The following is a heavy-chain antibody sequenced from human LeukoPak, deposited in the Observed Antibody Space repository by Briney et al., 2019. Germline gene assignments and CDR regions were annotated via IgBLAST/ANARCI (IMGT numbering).Heavy chain of an antibody. D-gene: IGHD3-3*01. CDR3: ASETYDFWSGYYIGAFDI. CDR1: GGTFSSYA. V-gene: IGHV1-69*13. J-gene: IGHJ3*02. CDR2: IIPIFGTA. Sequence: EASVKVSCKASGGTFSSYAISWVRQAPGQGLEWMGGIIPIFGTANYAQKFQGRVTITADESTSTAYMELSSLRSEDTAVYYCASETYDFWSGYYIGAFDIWGQGTMVTVSS.